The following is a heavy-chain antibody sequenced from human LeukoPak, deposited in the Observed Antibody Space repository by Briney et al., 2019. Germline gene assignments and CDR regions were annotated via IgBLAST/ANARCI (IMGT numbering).Heavy chain of an antibody. CDR2: ISAYNGNT. D-gene: IGHD2-15*01. V-gene: IGHV1-18*01. CDR1: GYTFTSYG. J-gene: IGHJ4*02. Sequence: ASVKVSCKASGYTFTSYGISWVRQAPGQGLEWMGWISAYNGNTNYAQKLQGRVTMTTDTSTSTAYMELRSLRSDDTAVYYCAREVGYCSGGSCNGDYWGQGTLVTVSS. CDR3: AREVGYCSGGSCNGDY.